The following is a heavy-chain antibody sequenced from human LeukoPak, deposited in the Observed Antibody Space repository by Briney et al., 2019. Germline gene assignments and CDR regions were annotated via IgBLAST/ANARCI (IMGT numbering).Heavy chain of an antibody. V-gene: IGHV3-11*04. Sequence: GGSLRLSCAASGFTFSDYYMSWIRQAPGRGLEWVSYISSSGSTIYYADSVKGRFTISRDNAKNSLYLQMNSLRAEDTAVYYCARHPLLWSGYEIANHDAFDIWGQGTMVTVSS. CDR2: ISSSGSTI. D-gene: IGHD3-3*01. CDR1: GFTFSDYY. J-gene: IGHJ3*02. CDR3: ARHPLLWSGYEIANHDAFDI.